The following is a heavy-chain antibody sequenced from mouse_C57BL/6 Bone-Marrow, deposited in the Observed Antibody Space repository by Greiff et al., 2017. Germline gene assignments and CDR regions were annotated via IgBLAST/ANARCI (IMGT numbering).Heavy chain of an antibody. D-gene: IGHD2-4*01. Sequence: EVQLVESGPVLVKPGASVKMSCKASGYTFTDYYMNWVKQSHGKSLEWIGVINPYNGGTSYNQKFKGKATLTVDKSSSTAYMELNSLTSEDSAVYYCARASYDYDGDWGQGTTLTVSS. J-gene: IGHJ2*01. CDR2: INPYNGGT. CDR3: ARASYDYDGD. V-gene: IGHV1-19*01. CDR1: GYTFTDYY.